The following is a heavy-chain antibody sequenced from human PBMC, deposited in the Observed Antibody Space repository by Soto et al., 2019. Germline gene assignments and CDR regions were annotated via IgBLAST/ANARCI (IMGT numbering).Heavy chain of an antibody. CDR1: GGSISSGGYS. V-gene: IGHV4-30-2*01. Sequence: SETLSLTCAVSGGSISSGGYSWSWIRQPPGKGLEWIGYIYHSGSTYYNPSLKSRVTISVDRSKNQFSLKLSSVTAADTAVYYCARDQLHYGMDVWGQGTTVTVS. CDR3: ARDQLHYGMDV. D-gene: IGHD1-1*01. CDR2: IYHSGST. J-gene: IGHJ6*02.